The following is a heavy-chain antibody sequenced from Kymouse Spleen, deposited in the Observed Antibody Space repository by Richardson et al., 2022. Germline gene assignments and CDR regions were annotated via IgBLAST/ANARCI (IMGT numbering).Heavy chain of an antibody. D-gene: IGHD6-19*01. CDR3: AREHSSGWYFDY. CDR1: GGSFSGYY. Sequence: QVQLQQWGAGLLKPSETLSLTCAVYGGSFSGYYWSWIRQPPGKGLEWIGEINHSGSTNYNPSLKSRVTISVDTSKNQFSLKLSSVTAADTAVYYCAREHSSGWYFDYWGQGTLVTVSS. V-gene: IGHV4-34*01. J-gene: IGHJ4*02. CDR2: INHSGST.